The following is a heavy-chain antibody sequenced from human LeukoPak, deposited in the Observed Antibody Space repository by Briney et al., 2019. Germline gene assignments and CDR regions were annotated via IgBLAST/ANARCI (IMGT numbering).Heavy chain of an antibody. CDR3: ARAGLLWFGELS. CDR1: AFTFSGYA. V-gene: IGHV3-23*01. D-gene: IGHD3-10*01. J-gene: IGHJ4*02. Sequence: PGGSLRLSCAASAFTFSGYAMSWVRQAPGKGLEWVSSISGSGGNTFYTDSVKGRFTISRDNSRDTLYLQMNSLRAEDTAVYYCARAGLLWFGELSWGQGTLVTVSS. CDR2: ISGSGGNT.